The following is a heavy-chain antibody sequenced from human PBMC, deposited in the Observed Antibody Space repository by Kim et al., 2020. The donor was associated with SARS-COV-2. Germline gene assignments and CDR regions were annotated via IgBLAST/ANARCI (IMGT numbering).Heavy chain of an antibody. D-gene: IGHD4-17*01. Sequence: VKGRFPISRDNSKNTLYLQMNSLRAEYPAVYYCAKTVSTTVTTYYYYGMDVWGQGTTVTVSS. CDR3: AKTVSTTVTTYYYYGMDV. J-gene: IGHJ6*02. V-gene: IGHV3-23*01.